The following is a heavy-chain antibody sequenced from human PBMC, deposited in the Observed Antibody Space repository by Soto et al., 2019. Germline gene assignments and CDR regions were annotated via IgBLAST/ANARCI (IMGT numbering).Heavy chain of an antibody. V-gene: IGHV4-59*08. Sequence: ETLSLTCAVSGGSISSYYWSWIRQPPGKGLEWIGYISYSGSTNYNPSLESRVSVSVDTSKNQFSPKVSGVSAADTAVYYCATSQKGYNWNYFDHWGQGALVTVSS. CDR1: GGSISSYY. J-gene: IGHJ4*02. D-gene: IGHD1-20*01. CDR3: ATSQKGYNWNYFDH. CDR2: ISYSGST.